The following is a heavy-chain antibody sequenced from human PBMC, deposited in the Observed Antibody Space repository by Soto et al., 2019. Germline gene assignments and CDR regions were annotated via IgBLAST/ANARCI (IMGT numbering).Heavy chain of an antibody. V-gene: IGHV6-1*01. CDR3: VRDRYSSSGGSDT. Sequence: SQTLSLTCAISGYSVSSYSAAWNWIRQSPSGGREWLGRTYYRSRFFSDYAESVKSRIIINPDTSKNQFSLELKSVTPEDTAVYYCVRDRYSSSGGSDTWGQGTQVTVSS. CDR1: GYSVSSYSAA. D-gene: IGHD3-10*01. CDR2: TYYRSRFFS. J-gene: IGHJ5*02.